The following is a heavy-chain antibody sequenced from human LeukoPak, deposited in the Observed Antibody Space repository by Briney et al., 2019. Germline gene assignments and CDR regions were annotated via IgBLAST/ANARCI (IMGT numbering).Heavy chain of an antibody. V-gene: IGHV4-59*01. CDR3: ARGFRYAKYYDILTGPI. Sequence: PSETLSLTCTVSGGPISSFFWSWIRQPPGKGLEWIGYIYYSGSTNYNPSLKSRVTISVDTSKNQFSLKLSSVTAADTAVYYCARGFRYAKYYDILTGPIWGQGTMVTVSS. D-gene: IGHD3-9*01. CDR1: GGPISSFF. J-gene: IGHJ3*02. CDR2: IYYSGST.